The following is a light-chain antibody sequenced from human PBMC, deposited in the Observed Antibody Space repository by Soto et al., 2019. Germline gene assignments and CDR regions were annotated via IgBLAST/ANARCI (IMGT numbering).Light chain of an antibody. V-gene: IGLV2-23*01. J-gene: IGLJ2*01. CDR2: EGS. CDR3: CSYAGSSTVV. CDR1: SSDVGSYNL. Sequence: QSVLTQPASVSGSPVQSITISCTGTSSDVGSYNLVSWYQQHPGKAPKLMIYEGSKRPSGVSNRFSGSKSGNTASLTISGLQAEDEADYYCCSYAGSSTVVFGVGTKLTVL.